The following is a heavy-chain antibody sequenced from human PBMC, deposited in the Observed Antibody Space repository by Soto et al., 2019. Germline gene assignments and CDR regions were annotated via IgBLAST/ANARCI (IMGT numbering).Heavy chain of an antibody. CDR3: AKRGKESTRSFWFDP. V-gene: IGHV5-51*01. D-gene: IGHD2-2*01. CDR2: IYPGDSDT. Sequence: ESLKISCKSSGYSFTSYWIAWVRQMPGKGLEWMGIIYPGDSDTRYSPSFQGQVTISVDKSISTAYLQWSSLKASDTAIYYCAKRGKESTRSFWFDPWGQGTLVTVSS. J-gene: IGHJ5*02. CDR1: GYSFTSYW.